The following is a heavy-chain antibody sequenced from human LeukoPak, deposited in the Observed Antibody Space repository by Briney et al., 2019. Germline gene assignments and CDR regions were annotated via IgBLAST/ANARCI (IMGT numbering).Heavy chain of an antibody. CDR3: ARHPNIQLWLPGGECDY. CDR1: GFTFSSYW. D-gene: IGHD5-18*01. CDR2: IKQDGSEK. J-gene: IGHJ4*02. V-gene: IGHV3-7*01. Sequence: SGGSLRLSCAASGFTFSSYWMSWVRQAPGKGLEWVANIKQDGSEKYYVDSVKGRFTISRDNAKNSLYLQMNSLRAEDTAVYYCARHPNIQLWLPGGECDYWGQGTLVTVSS.